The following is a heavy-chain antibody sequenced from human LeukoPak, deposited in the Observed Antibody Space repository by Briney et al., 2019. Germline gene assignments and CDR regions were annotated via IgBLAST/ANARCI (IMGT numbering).Heavy chain of an antibody. V-gene: IGHV1-69*13. J-gene: IGHJ6*02. Sequence: GASVKVSCKASGGTFSSYAISWVRQAPGQGLEWMGGIIPIFGTANYAQKFQGRVTITADESTSTAYMELSSLRSEDTAVYYCARDAPKNRRSLSGSWTYYYYYGMDVWGQGTTVTVSS. D-gene: IGHD6-13*01. CDR2: IIPIFGTA. CDR3: ARDAPKNRRSLSGSWTYYYYYGMDV. CDR1: GGTFSSYA.